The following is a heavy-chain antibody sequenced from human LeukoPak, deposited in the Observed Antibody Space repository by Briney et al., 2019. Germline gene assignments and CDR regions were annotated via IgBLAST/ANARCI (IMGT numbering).Heavy chain of an antibody. Sequence: GGSLRLSCAASGFTFDDYAMHWVRQAPGKGLEWVSGISWNSGSIGYADSVKGRFTISRDNAKNSLYLQMNSLRAEDTAVYYCARKPVDGDYFDYWGQGTLVAVSS. CDR1: GFTFDDYA. D-gene: IGHD4-17*01. CDR2: ISWNSGSI. CDR3: ARKPVDGDYFDY. V-gene: IGHV3-9*01. J-gene: IGHJ4*02.